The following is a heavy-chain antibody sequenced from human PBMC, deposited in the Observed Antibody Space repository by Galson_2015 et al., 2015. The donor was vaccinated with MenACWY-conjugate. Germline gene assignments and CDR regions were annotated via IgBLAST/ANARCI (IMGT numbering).Heavy chain of an antibody. J-gene: IGHJ4*02. CDR2: ISSSSSYT. CDR1: GFTFSDYY. CDR3: ARAYRALDY. D-gene: IGHD1-26*01. V-gene: IGHV3-11*06. Sequence: SLRLSCAAPGFTFSDYYMSWIRQAPGKGLEWVSYISSSSSYTNYADSVKGRFTISRDNAKNSLYLQMNSLRAEDTAVYYCARAYRALDYWGQGTLVTVSS.